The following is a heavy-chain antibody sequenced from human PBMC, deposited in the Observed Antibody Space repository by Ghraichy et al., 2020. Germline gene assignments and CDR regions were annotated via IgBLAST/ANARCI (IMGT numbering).Heavy chain of an antibody. CDR1: EFTFSSYA. V-gene: IGHV3-23*01. CDR3: AKPHGGSSSWYGRGAFDY. Sequence: AGSLRLSCAASEFTFSSYAMSWVRQAPGKGLEWVSAISGSGGSTYYADSVKGRFTISRDNSKNTLYLQMNSLRAEDTAIYYCAKPHGGSSSWYGRGAFDYWGQGTLVTVSS. D-gene: IGHD6-13*01. J-gene: IGHJ4*02. CDR2: ISGSGGST.